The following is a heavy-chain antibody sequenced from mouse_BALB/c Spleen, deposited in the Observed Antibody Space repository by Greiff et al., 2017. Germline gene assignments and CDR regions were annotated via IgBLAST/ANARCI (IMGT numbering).Heavy chain of an antibody. Sequence: EVMLVESGGGLVQPGGSLKLSCAASGFTFSSYTMSWVRQTPEKRLEWVAYISNGGGSTYYPDTVKGRFTISRDNAKNTLYLQMSSLKSEDTAMYYCARRDRGYFDYWGQGTTLTVSS. V-gene: IGHV5-12-2*01. CDR1: GFTFSSYT. J-gene: IGHJ2*01. D-gene: IGHD2-14*01. CDR2: ISNGGGST. CDR3: ARRDRGYFDY.